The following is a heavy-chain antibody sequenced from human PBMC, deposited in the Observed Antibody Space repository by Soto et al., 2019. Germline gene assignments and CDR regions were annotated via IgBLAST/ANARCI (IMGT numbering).Heavy chain of an antibody. CDR2: IYPGDSDT. CDR1: GYSFTSYW. CDR3: ARHVWSNSVYDAFDI. V-gene: IGHV5-51*01. Sequence: ESLKISCTGSGYSFTSYWIALVRQMRGKGLEWMGIIYPGDSDTRYSPSFQGQVTISADKSISTAYLQWSTLKASDTAMYYCARHVWSNSVYDAFDIWGQGTMVTVSS. J-gene: IGHJ3*02. D-gene: IGHD3-3*01.